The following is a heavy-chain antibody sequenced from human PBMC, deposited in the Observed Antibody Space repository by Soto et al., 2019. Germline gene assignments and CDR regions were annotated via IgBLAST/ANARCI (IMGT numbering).Heavy chain of an antibody. V-gene: IGHV3-23*01. Sequence: EVQLLESGGGLVQPGGSLRLSCAASGFTFSTHAMIWVRQAPGKGLNWVSTVDVGGGSTYYTDSVKGRFTVSRDNSKNTVYLQLNTLGAEDTAIYFWARDSGPAGGGACDVWGKGTMVTVSS. CDR3: ARDSGPAGGGACDV. D-gene: IGHD6-25*01. CDR2: VDVGGGST. J-gene: IGHJ3*01. CDR1: GFTFSTHA.